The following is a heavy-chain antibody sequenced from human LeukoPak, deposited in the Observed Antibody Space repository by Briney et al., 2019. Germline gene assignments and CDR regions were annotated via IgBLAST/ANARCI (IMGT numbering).Heavy chain of an antibody. D-gene: IGHD2-21*01. V-gene: IGHV3-23*01. J-gene: IGHJ6*02. CDR3: AKEVVMGETKYYYYGMDV. CDR2: ISGTGGST. CDR1: GFTFSSYA. Sequence: GGSLRLSCAASGFTFSSYAMSWVRQAPGKGLERVSAISGTGGSTYYADSVKGRFTISRDNSKNTLYLQMNSLRAEDTAVYYCAKEVVMGETKYYYYGMDVWGQGTTVTVSS.